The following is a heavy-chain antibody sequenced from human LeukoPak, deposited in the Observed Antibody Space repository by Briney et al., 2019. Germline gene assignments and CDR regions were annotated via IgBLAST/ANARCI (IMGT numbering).Heavy chain of an antibody. CDR3: ARVLTTVDYNWFDP. Sequence: GASVKVSCKASGYTFTSYGISWVQQAPGQGLEWMGWISAYNGNTNYAQKLQGRVTMTTDTSTSTAYMELRSLRSDDTAVYYCARVLTTVDYNWFDPWGQGTLVTVSS. CDR2: ISAYNGNT. J-gene: IGHJ5*02. D-gene: IGHD4-23*01. CDR1: GYTFTSYG. V-gene: IGHV1-18*04.